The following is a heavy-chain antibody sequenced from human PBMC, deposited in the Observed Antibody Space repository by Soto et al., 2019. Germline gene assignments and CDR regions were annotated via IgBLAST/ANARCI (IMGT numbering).Heavy chain of an antibody. CDR3: ARGAADSSGWVS. J-gene: IGHJ5*02. Sequence: SVKVSCKVSGGTFSSYTITWVRQAPGEGLEWMGRIIPMFDIINYAQKFQGRVTMTTDTSTSTAYMELRSLRSDDTAVYYCARGAADSSGWVSWGQGTLVTVSS. D-gene: IGHD6-19*01. CDR1: GGTFSSYT. CDR2: IIPMFDII. V-gene: IGHV1-69*02.